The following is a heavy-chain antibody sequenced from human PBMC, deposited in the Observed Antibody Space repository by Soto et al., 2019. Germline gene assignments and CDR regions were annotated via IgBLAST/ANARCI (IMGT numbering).Heavy chain of an antibody. Sequence: EVQLVQSGAEVKKPGESLKISCKGSGYSFTSYWIGWVRQMPGKGLEWMGIIYPGDSDTRYSPSFQGQVTISADKSISTAYLQWSSLKASDTAMYYCARQPYYYDSSGYAGVVDYWGQGTLVTVSS. CDR3: ARQPYYYDSSGYAGVVDY. D-gene: IGHD3-22*01. CDR1: GYSFTSYW. V-gene: IGHV5-51*01. CDR2: IYPGDSDT. J-gene: IGHJ4*02.